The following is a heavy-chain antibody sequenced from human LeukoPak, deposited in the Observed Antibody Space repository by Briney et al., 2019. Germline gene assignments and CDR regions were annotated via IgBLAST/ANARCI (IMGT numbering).Heavy chain of an antibody. CDR3: ARTYYYDSGAKNAFDI. J-gene: IGHJ3*02. CDR1: GFTFSSYA. V-gene: IGHV3-23*01. Sequence: GGSLRLSCAASGFTFSSYAMSWVRQAPGKGLEWVSAISGSGGSTYYADSVKGRFTISRDNSKNTLYLQMNSLRAEDTAVYYCARTYYYDSGAKNAFDIWGQGTMVTVSA. CDR2: ISGSGGST. D-gene: IGHD3-22*01.